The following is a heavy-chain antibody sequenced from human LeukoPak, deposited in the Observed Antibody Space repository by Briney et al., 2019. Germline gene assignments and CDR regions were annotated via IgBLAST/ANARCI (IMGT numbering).Heavy chain of an antibody. CDR3: ARARGAAAVHYFDY. Sequence: PGGSLRLSCAASGFTCSSYAMSWVRQDPGKGLEWVSGINWNGGSTSYADSVKGRFTISRDNSKNTLYLQMNSLRAEDTAVYYCARARGAAAVHYFDYWGQGTLVTVSS. D-gene: IGHD6-13*01. V-gene: IGHV3-23*01. CDR1: GFTCSSYA. CDR2: INWNGGST. J-gene: IGHJ4*02.